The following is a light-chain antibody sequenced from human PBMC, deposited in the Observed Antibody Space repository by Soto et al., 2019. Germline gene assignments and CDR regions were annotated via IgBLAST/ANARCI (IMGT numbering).Light chain of an antibody. CDR2: ETS. CDR1: ESVSSY. J-gene: IGKJ5*01. CDR3: QQRGHRLSNT. Sequence: TTLSLPPGERATLSCKASESVSSYLAWYQQKPGLPPRLLLYETSNRVTGIPARFSGSGSGTDFSLTISSREPAEFFGYYCQQRGHRLSNTFGQGTLLEIK. V-gene: IGKV3-11*01.